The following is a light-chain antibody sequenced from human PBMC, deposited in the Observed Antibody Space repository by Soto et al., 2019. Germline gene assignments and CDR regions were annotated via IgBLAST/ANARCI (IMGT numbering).Light chain of an antibody. CDR3: SSYVTGNSVI. Sequence: QSVLTQPPSASGSPGQSVTISCTGTSRDVGGHDYVSWYQQHPGKAPKLMIYEVSKRPSGVPDRFSGSKSGNTASLTVSGLQAEDEADYYCSSYVTGNSVIFGAGTKLTVL. V-gene: IGLV2-8*01. CDR1: SRDVGGHDY. J-gene: IGLJ2*01. CDR2: EVS.